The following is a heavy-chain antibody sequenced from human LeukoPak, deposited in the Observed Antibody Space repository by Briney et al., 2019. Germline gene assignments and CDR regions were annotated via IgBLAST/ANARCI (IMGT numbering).Heavy chain of an antibody. J-gene: IGHJ6*02. D-gene: IGHD6-19*01. CDR1: GGSISSGGYY. V-gene: IGHV4-31*03. CDR3: ARVRHGYSSGWAYYYYYGMDV. Sequence: TLSLTCTVSGGSISSGGYYWSWIRQHPGKGLEWIGYIYYSGSTNYNPSLKSRVTISVDTSKNQFSLKLSSVTAADTAVYYCARVRHGYSSGWAYYYYYGMDVWGQGTTVTVSS. CDR2: IYYSGST.